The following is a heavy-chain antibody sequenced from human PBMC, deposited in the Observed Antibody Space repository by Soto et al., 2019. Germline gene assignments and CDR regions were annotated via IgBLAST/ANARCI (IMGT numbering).Heavy chain of an antibody. V-gene: IGHV3-33*01. CDR1: GFTFSSYG. J-gene: IGHJ6*02. CDR3: ARDGVVVVPAAIPPQTRYYYYYGMDV. D-gene: IGHD2-2*02. Sequence: GGSLRLSCAASGFTFSSYGMHWVRQAPGKGLEWVAVIWYDGSNKYYADSVKGRFTISRDNSKNTLYLQMNSLRAEDTAVYYCARDGVVVVPAAIPPQTRYYYYYGMDVWGQGTTVTVS. CDR2: IWYDGSNK.